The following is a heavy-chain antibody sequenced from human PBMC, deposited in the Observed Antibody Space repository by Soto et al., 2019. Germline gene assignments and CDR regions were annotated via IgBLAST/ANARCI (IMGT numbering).Heavy chain of an antibody. V-gene: IGHV3-23*01. D-gene: IGHD6-6*01. CDR1: GFTFSNYA. J-gene: IGHJ5*01. Sequence: EMQLLESGGGLVQPGASLRLSCSASGFTFSNYAMSWARQAPGKGLEWVSTISGSGVRTYYADSVKGRFTISRDNSKNTLDLQMNSLRAEDTAIYYCAKDHAREQFVRGENWFDSWGQGTLVTGSS. CDR3: AKDHAREQFVRGENWFDS. CDR2: ISGSGVRT.